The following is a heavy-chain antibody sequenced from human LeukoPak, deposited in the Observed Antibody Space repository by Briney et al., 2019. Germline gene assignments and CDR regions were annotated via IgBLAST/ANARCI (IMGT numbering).Heavy chain of an antibody. Sequence: PGGSLRLSCAASGFTFSSYDMHWVRQAPGKGLEWVAIISFDGSNKYYADSVKGRFTISRDNAKNSLYLQMNSLRAEDTAVYYCARDLGIAAAWYFDLWGRGTLVTVSS. D-gene: IGHD6-13*01. CDR2: ISFDGSNK. CDR1: GFTFSSYD. CDR3: ARDLGIAAAWYFDL. V-gene: IGHV3-30*03. J-gene: IGHJ2*01.